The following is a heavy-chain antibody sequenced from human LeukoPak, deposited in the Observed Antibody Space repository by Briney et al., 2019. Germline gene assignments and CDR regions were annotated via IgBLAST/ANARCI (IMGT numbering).Heavy chain of an antibody. D-gene: IGHD2-2*01. Sequence: ASVKVSCKASGYTFTSYGISWVRQAPGQGLEWMGWISAYNGNTNYAQKLQGRVTMTTDTSTSTAYMELKSLRSDDTAVYYCASHYCSSTSCYPEYFQHWGQGTLVTVSS. CDR2: ISAYNGNT. V-gene: IGHV1-18*01. CDR3: ASHYCSSTSCYPEYFQH. J-gene: IGHJ1*01. CDR1: GYTFTSYG.